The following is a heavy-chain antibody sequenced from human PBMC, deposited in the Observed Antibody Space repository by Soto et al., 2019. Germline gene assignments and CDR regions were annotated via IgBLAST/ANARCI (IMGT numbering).Heavy chain of an antibody. J-gene: IGHJ4*02. V-gene: IGHV3-11*01. Sequence: PGGSLRLSCAVSGFTFSDYYIHWIRRAPGKGLEWISYISGNGEIIQYAASARGRFTISRDNAENSVYLEMDSLRAEDTALYYCARDVDADFRTDFDYWGRGTLVTVS. D-gene: IGHD4-17*01. CDR2: ISGNGEII. CDR1: GFTFSDYY. CDR3: ARDVDADFRTDFDY.